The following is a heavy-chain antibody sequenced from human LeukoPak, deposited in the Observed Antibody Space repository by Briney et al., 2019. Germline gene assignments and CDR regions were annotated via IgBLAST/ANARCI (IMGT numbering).Heavy chain of an antibody. Sequence: IPSETLSLTCTVSGGSISSYYWSWIRQPPGKGLEWIGYIYYSGSTNYNPSLKSRVTISVDTSKNQFSLKLSSVTAADTAVYYCARDENGYVWGSFRAWGQGTLVTVSS. CDR2: IYYSGST. CDR1: GGSISSYY. V-gene: IGHV4-59*12. D-gene: IGHD3-16*02. J-gene: IGHJ5*02. CDR3: ARDENGYVWGSFRA.